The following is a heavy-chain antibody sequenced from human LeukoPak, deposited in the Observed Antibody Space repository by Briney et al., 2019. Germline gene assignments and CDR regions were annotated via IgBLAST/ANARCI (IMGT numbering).Heavy chain of an antibody. CDR2: ISYDGSNE. J-gene: IGHJ4*02. CDR1: GFTFSSYG. CDR3: ASFDRRDGYGESY. Sequence: GRSLRLSCAASGFTFSSYGIHWVRQAPGKGLEWVAYISYDGSNEFYADSVKGRFTLSRDNSQNTVYLQMNSLRAEDTAVYYCASFDRRDGYGESYWGQGTLVTVSS. D-gene: IGHD5-24*01. V-gene: IGHV3-30*03.